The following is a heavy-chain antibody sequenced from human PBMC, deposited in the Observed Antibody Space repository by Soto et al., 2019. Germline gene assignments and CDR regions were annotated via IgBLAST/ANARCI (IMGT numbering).Heavy chain of an antibody. CDR3: ARNWNYRGQYVFDI. CDR2: IFYSGST. D-gene: IGHD1-7*01. CDR1: GGSISSGCYY. J-gene: IGHJ3*02. V-gene: IGHV4-31*03. Sequence: SETLSLTCTVSGGSISSGCYYWSWIRQHPGKGLEWIGYIFYSGSTYYNPSLKSRVTISVDTSKDQFSLKLSSVTAADTAVYYCARNWNYRGQYVFDIWGQGTMVTVSS.